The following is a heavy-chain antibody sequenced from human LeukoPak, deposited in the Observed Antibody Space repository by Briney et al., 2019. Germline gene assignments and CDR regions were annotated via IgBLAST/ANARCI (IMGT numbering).Heavy chain of an antibody. CDR1: GGTFSSYA. J-gene: IGHJ5*02. CDR2: IIPIFGTA. CDR3: ARGGEAAAAAFDP. D-gene: IGHD6-13*01. Sequence: VASVKVSCKASGGTFSSYAISWVRHAPGQGLEWMGGIIPIFGTANYAQKFQGRVTITADKSTSTAYMELSRLRSEDPAVYYCARGGEAAAAAFDPWGQGTLVTLSA. V-gene: IGHV1-69*06.